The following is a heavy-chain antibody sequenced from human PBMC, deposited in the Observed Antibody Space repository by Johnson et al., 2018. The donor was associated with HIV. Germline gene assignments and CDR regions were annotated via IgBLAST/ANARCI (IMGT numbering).Heavy chain of an antibody. Sequence: QVQLVESGGGLVKPGGSLRLSCAASGFTFSDYYMSWIRQAPGQGLEWVSHISTSGSSIYYADSVTGRFTISRDNAKKSLFLQMNSLRAEDTAVYYCARRGRSSSWYDLDIWGQGTMVSVSS. V-gene: IGHV3-11*04. CDR2: ISTSGSSI. D-gene: IGHD6-13*01. J-gene: IGHJ3*02. CDR3: ARRGRSSSWYDLDI. CDR1: GFTFSDYY.